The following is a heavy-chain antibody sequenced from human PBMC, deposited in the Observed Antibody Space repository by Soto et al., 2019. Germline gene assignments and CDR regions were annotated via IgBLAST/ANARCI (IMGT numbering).Heavy chain of an antibody. Sequence: EVQLVESGGGLVQPGGSLRLSCAASGFAFETYAMHWVRQTAGKGPEWVSRIDSDGGATAYADSVRGRFSISRDNAKNTLYLQMNSLRGDDTAVYYCIKSMHICEQRGQGTLVTVSS. D-gene: IGHD2-21*01. CDR3: IKSMHICEQ. CDR2: IDSDGGAT. J-gene: IGHJ4*01. CDR1: GFAFETYA. V-gene: IGHV3-74*01.